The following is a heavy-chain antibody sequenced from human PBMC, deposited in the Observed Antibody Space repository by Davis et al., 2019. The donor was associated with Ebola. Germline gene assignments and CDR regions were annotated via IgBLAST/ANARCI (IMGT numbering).Heavy chain of an antibody. Sequence: GESLKISCAASGFTFSDHWMTWVRQAPGEGLEWVAHIKEDGSQKYYVDSVKGRFTISRDNAQTSLSLQMNSLRVDDTAIYYCVRDAGWQRLDNWGQGTLVTVSS. V-gene: IGHV3-7*01. D-gene: IGHD2-15*01. J-gene: IGHJ4*02. CDR1: GFTFSDHW. CDR2: IKEDGSQK. CDR3: VRDAGWQRLDN.